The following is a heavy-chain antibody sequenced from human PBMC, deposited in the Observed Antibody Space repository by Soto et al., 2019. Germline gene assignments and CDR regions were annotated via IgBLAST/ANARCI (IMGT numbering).Heavy chain of an antibody. CDR3: ARVPGYSYGVDV. D-gene: IGHD5-18*01. Sequence: VQLQQSGPGLVKPSQTLSLTCAISGDSVSSNSATWHWIRQSPSRGLEWLGRTYYRSKWYNDSAVSVKSRXXIXPXXSKNQFSLQLNSVTPEDTAVYYCARVPGYSYGVDVWGQGTTVTVSS. V-gene: IGHV6-1*01. CDR1: GDSVSSNSAT. CDR2: TYYRSKWYN. J-gene: IGHJ6*02.